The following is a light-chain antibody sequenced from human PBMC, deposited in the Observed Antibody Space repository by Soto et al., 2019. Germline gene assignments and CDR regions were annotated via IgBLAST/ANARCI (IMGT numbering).Light chain of an antibody. Sequence: DIQMTQSPSTLSASVGDRVSITCRASQTINTWLAWYQQKPGEAPNLPIYRASTLKSGVPSRFSGSGSGTEFTLTISSLQPDDFATYYCQRYNSYPYSFGQGTKLEIK. V-gene: IGKV1-5*03. CDR2: RAS. CDR3: QRYNSYPYS. CDR1: QTINTW. J-gene: IGKJ2*03.